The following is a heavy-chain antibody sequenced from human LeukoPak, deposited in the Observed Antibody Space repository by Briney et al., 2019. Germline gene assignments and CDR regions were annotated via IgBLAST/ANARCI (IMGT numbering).Heavy chain of an antibody. Sequence: GGSLRLSCAASGFTFSSYAMHWVRQAPGKGLEWVAVISYDGSNKYYADSVKGRFTISRDNSKNTLYLQMNSLRAEDTAVYYCARDRLKIAAAGPYGMDVWGQGTTVTVSS. CDR2: ISYDGSNK. J-gene: IGHJ6*02. CDR3: ARDRLKIAAAGPYGMDV. CDR1: GFTFSSYA. V-gene: IGHV3-30-3*01. D-gene: IGHD6-13*01.